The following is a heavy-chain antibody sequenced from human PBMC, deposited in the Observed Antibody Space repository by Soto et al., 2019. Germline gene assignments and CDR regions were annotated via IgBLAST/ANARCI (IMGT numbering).Heavy chain of an antibody. CDR3: ARVKRVAMIVVVMPYFDY. Sequence: SETLSLTCTVSGGSIRSGDCYWSWIRQPPGKGLEWIGYIYYSGSTYYNPSLKSRVTISVDTSKNQFSLKLSSVTAADTAVYYCARVKRVAMIVVVMPYFDYWGQGTLVTVSS. J-gene: IGHJ4*02. CDR1: GGSIRSGDCY. D-gene: IGHD3-22*01. CDR2: IYYSGST. V-gene: IGHV4-30-4*01.